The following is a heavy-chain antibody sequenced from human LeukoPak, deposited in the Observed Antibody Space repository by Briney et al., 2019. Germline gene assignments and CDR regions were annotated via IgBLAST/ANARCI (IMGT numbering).Heavy chain of an antibody. CDR1: GGSFSGYY. V-gene: IGHV4-34*01. D-gene: IGHD3-16*02. CDR3: ARMVANYVWGSYRYGFDP. J-gene: IGHJ5*02. CDR2: INHSGST. Sequence: ASETLSLTCAVYGGSFSGYYWSWIRQPPGKGPEWIGEINHSGSTNYNPSLKSRVTISVDTSKNQFSLKLSSVTAADTAVYYCARMVANYVWGSYRYGFDPWGQGTLVTVSS.